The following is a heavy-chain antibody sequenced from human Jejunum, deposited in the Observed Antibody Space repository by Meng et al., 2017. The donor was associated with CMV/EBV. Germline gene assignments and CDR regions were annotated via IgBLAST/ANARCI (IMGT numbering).Heavy chain of an antibody. CDR1: YTFTTYY. CDR3: ARDPYHVSYYYGRDV. J-gene: IGHJ6*02. V-gene: IGHV1-2*02. D-gene: IGHD3-10*02. CDR2: INPNSGDT. Sequence: YTFTTYYIHWVRQAPGQGLEWMGWINPNSGDTNSAQKFQGRVTMTRDTSITTAYMEMSGLISGDTAIYYCARDPYHVSYYYGRDVWGQGTTVTVSS.